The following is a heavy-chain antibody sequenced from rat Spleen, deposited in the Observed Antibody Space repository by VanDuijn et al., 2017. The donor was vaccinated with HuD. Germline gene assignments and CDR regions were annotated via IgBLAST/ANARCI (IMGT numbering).Heavy chain of an antibody. V-gene: IGHV2-30*01. CDR1: GFSLSSHG. D-gene: IGHD1-9*01. CDR3: ARQDYGYNPFDS. Sequence: QVQLKESGPGLVQPSQTLSLTCTVSGFSLSSHGVIWVRQPPGKGLEWMGVIWTGGSTDYNSALKSRLSISRDTSKSQVFLKMNSLQTEDIATYYCARQDYGYNPFDSWGQGVMVTVSS. J-gene: IGHJ2*01. CDR2: IWTGGST.